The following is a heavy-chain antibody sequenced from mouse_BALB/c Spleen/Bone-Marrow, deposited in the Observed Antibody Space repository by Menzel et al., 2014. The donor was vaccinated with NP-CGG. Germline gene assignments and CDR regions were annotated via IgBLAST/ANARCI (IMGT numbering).Heavy chain of an antibody. J-gene: IGHJ4*01. CDR3: ARWEYYAMDY. CDR1: GFNIKDTY. CDR2: IDPANGNT. Sequence: DVKLQESGAELVKPGASVKLSCTASGFNIKDTYMNWVKQRPEQGLEWIGRIDPANGNTKYDPKFQGKATITADTSSNTAYLQLSSLTSEDTAVYYCARWEYYAMDYWGQGTSVTVSS. D-gene: IGHD4-1*01. V-gene: IGHV14-3*02.